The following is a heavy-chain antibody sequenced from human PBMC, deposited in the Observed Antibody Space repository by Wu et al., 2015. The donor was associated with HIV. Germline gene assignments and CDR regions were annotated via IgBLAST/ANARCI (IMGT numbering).Heavy chain of an antibody. J-gene: IGHJ6*02. V-gene: IGHV1-69*05. CDR1: GGTFSSYA. CDR2: IIPIFGTA. D-gene: IGHD2-2*01. CDR3: ARGQDIVVVPAARYYYYGMDV. Sequence: QVQLVQSGAEVKKPGSSVKVSCKASGGTFSSYAISWVRQAPGQGLEWMGGIIPIFGTANYAQKFQGRVTITTDESTSTAYMELSSLRSEDTAVYYCARGQDIVVVPAARYYYYGMDVWGQGDHGSPSP.